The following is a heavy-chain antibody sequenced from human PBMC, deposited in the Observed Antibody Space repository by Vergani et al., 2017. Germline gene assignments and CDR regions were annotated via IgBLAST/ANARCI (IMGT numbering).Heavy chain of an antibody. CDR2: TRPHEDGA. CDR1: GLTLSSYG. J-gene: IGHJ5*02. V-gene: IGHV3-30*02. Sequence: QVQLVESGGGVVQPGGSMRLSCSASGLTLSSYGVHWVRQAPGRGLESVTFTRPHEDGAFYSASVRGGCTVSRDNSKNTLYLEMNRLNVDDTAIYYCGKTQGTVVGTWWFDPWGQGTPVTVSS. CDR3: GKTQGTVVGTWWFDP. D-gene: IGHD1-7*01.